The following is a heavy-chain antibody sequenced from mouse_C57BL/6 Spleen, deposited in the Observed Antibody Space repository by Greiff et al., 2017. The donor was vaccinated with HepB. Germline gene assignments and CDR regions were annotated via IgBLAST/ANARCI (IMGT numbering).Heavy chain of an antibody. CDR3: TRTMTDWYFDV. V-gene: IGHV1-15*01. CDR2: IDPETGGT. Sequence: QVQLKQSGAELVRPGASVTLSCKASGYTFTDYEMHWVKQTPVHGLEGIGAIDPETGGTAYNQKFKDKAILTADKSSSTAYMELRSLTSEDSAVYYCTRTMTDWYFDVWGTGTTVTVSS. D-gene: IGHD2-4*01. J-gene: IGHJ1*03. CDR1: GYTFTDYE.